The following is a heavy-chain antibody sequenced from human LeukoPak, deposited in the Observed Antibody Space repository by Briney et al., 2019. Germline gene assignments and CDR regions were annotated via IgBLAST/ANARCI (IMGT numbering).Heavy chain of an antibody. CDR3: AKDLSSSLYYYYYYMDV. D-gene: IGHD2-2*01. CDR1: GFTFSSYW. J-gene: IGHJ6*03. V-gene: IGHV3-23*01. CDR2: ISGSGGST. Sequence: GGSLRLSCAASGFTFSSYWMSWVRQAPGKGLEWVSAISGSGGSTYYADSVKGRFTISRDNSKNTLYLQMNSLRAEDTAVYYCAKDLSSSLYYYYYYMDVWGKGTTVTISS.